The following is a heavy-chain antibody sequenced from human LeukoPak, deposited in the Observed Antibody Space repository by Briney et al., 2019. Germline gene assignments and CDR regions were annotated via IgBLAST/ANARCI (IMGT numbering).Heavy chain of an antibody. Sequence: GGSLRLSCAASGFTFSSYSMNWVRQAPGKGLEWVSSISSSSSYIYYADSVKGRFTISRDSAKNSLYLQMNSLRAEDTAVYYCARDRSGSYGIFLRDDAFDIWGQGTMVTVSS. J-gene: IGHJ3*02. CDR2: ISSSSSYI. V-gene: IGHV3-21*01. CDR3: ARDRSGSYGIFLRDDAFDI. CDR1: GFTFSSYS. D-gene: IGHD1-26*01.